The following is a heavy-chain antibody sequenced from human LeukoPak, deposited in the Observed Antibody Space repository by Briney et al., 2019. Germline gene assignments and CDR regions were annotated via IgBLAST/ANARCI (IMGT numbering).Heavy chain of an antibody. CDR3: AKGCDNGASGDDC. CDR2: ISGTGGST. D-gene: IGHD3-10*01. J-gene: IGHJ4*02. V-gene: IGHV3-43*02. Sequence: GGSLRLSCAGSGFTFTDYAMHWVRQPPGQGLEWVSLISGTGGSTHQADSVKGRFTISRDNTTNSLYLQMSSLRAEDTTVYYGAKGCDNGASGDDCSGRGKLAIVS. CDR1: GFTFTDYA.